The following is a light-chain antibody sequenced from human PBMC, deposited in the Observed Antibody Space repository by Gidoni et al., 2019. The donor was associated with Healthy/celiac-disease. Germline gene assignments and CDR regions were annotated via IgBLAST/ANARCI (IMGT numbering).Light chain of an antibody. J-gene: IGKJ1*01. CDR3: QQSYSTPRT. CDR2: AAS. Sequence: DIQMTQSPSSLSASVGDRVTITCRASQSITTYLNWYQQKLGKAPKLLIYAASSLQRGVPSRFSGSGSGTDFTLTISSLQPEDFATYYCQQSYSTPRTFGQGTKVGIK. CDR1: QSITTY. V-gene: IGKV1-39*01.